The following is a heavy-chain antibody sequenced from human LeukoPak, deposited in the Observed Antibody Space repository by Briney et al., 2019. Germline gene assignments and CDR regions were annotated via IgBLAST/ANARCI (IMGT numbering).Heavy chain of an antibody. D-gene: IGHD6-13*01. V-gene: IGHV3-48*04. CDR1: EFTFVRYA. CDR3: VRDPSYGSSWYYYMDV. J-gene: IGHJ6*03. Sequence: GGSLRLSCAASEFTFVRYAMNWVRQAPGKGLEWVSYISSSSFKIGYADSVKGRFTISRDNTKNSLYLQMDSLRVEDTAVYYCVRDPSYGSSWYYYMDVWGKGTTVTVSS. CDR2: ISSSSFKI.